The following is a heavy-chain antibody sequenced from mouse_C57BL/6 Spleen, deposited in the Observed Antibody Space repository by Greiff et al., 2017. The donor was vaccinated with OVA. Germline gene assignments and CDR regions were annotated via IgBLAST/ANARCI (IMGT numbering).Heavy chain of an antibody. J-gene: IGHJ1*03. CDR3: ARRFGGYVGV. Sequence: EVKVEESGGGLVQPGGSLKLSCAASGFTFSDYYMYWVRQTPEKRLEWVAYISNGGGSTYYPDTVKGRFTISRDNANNTLYLQMSRLKSEDTAMEYCARRFGGYVGVWGTGTTVTVSS. V-gene: IGHV5-12*01. CDR1: GFTFSDYY. CDR2: ISNGGGST.